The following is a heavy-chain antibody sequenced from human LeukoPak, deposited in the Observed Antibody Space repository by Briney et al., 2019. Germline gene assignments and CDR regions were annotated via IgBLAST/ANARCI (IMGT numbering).Heavy chain of an antibody. CDR2: IIPIFGTA. V-gene: IGHV1-69*05. J-gene: IGHJ4*02. CDR1: GGTFSSYA. D-gene: IGHD6-19*01. Sequence: ASVKVSCKASGGTFSSYAISWVRQAPGQGLEWMGRIIPIFGTANYAQKFQGRVTITTDESTSTAYMELSSLRSEDTAVYYCATMSLGVAGNPKRYYFDYWGQGTLVTVSS. CDR3: ATMSLGVAGNPKRYYFDY.